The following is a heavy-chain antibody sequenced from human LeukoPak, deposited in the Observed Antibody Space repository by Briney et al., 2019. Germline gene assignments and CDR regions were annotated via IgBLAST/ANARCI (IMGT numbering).Heavy chain of an antibody. CDR2: IYTSGST. Sequence: SETLSLTCTVSGGSISSGSYYWSWIRQPAGKGLEWIGRIYTSGSTNYNPSLKSRVTISVDTSKNQFSLKLSSMTAADTAVYYCATTVVTPYIFDYWGQGTLVTVSS. D-gene: IGHD4-23*01. J-gene: IGHJ4*02. CDR1: GGSISSGSYY. CDR3: ATTVVTPYIFDY. V-gene: IGHV4-61*02.